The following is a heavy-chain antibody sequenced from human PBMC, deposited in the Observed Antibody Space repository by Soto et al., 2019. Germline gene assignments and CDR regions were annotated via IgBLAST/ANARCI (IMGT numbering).Heavy chain of an antibody. CDR1: GGSISSGDYY. CDR2: IYYSGST. J-gene: IGHJ5*02. V-gene: IGHV4-30-4*01. Sequence: QVQLQESGPGLVKPSQTLSLTCTVSGGSISSGDYYWSWIRQPPGKGLEWIGYIYYSGSTYYNPSLKSRVTISVDTSTNPFSLKLRSVTAADTAVYYCARERPDGARLDPWGQGTLVTASS. CDR3: ARERPDGARLDP. D-gene: IGHD6-6*01.